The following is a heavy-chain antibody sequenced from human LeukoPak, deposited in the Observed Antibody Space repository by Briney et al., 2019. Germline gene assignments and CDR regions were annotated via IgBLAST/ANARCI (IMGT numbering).Heavy chain of an antibody. CDR1: GFTFSSYG. CDR3: ARDNAFYDFWSGYYPNWFDP. Sequence: PGRSLRLSCAASGFTFSSYGMHWVRQAPGKGLEWVAVIWYDGSNKYYADSVKGRFTISRDNSKNTLYLQMNSLRAEDTAVYYCARDNAFYDFWSGYYPNWFDPWGQGTLVTVSS. CDR2: IWYDGSNK. D-gene: IGHD3-3*01. V-gene: IGHV3-33*01. J-gene: IGHJ5*02.